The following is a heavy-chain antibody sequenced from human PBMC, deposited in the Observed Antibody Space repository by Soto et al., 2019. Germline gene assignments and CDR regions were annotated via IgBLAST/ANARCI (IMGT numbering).Heavy chain of an antibody. CDR3: AREFEAMAPGAFDI. CDR2: ISYDGSSK. J-gene: IGHJ3*02. CDR1: GFTFSSYA. D-gene: IGHD5-18*01. V-gene: IGHV3-30-3*01. Sequence: PGGSMRLSCAASGFTFSSYAMHWVRQAPGKGLEWVAVISYDGSSKYYADSVKGRFTISRDNSKNTLYLQMNSLRAEDTAVYYCAREFEAMAPGAFDIWGQGTMVTVSS.